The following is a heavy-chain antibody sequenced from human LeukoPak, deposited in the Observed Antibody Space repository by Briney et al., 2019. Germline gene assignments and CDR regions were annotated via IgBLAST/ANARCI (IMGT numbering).Heavy chain of an antibody. CDR2: INPNSGGT. Sequence: GAPVKVSCKASGYTFTGYYMHWVRQAPGQGLEWMGWINPNSGGTNYAQKFQGRVTMTRDTSISTAYMELSRLRSDDTAVYYCARDLYCSSTSCYSLNTYYYYYYMDVWGKGTTVTVSS. CDR1: GYTFTGYY. D-gene: IGHD2-2*02. CDR3: ARDLYCSSTSCYSLNTYYYYYYMDV. J-gene: IGHJ6*03. V-gene: IGHV1-2*02.